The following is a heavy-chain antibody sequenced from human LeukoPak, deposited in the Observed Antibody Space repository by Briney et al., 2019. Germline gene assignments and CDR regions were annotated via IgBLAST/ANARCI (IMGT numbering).Heavy chain of an antibody. CDR3: AREDRRYGAFGI. CDR2: ISSSSSTI. J-gene: IGHJ3*02. Sequence: GGSLRLSCAASGFTFSSYEMNWVRQAPGKGLEWVSYISSSSSTIFYADSVRGRFTISRDNAKNSLYLQMNSLRAEDTAVYYCAREDRRYGAFGIWGHGTMVTVSS. CDR1: GFTFSSYE. D-gene: IGHD1-1*01. V-gene: IGHV3-48*03.